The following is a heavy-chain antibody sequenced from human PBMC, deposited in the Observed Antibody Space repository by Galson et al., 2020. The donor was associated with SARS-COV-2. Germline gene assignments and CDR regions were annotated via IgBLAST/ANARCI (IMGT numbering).Heavy chain of an antibody. CDR3: AHRRVGVVDPADETGFDY. D-gene: IGHD2-2*01. CDR2: VYWNDDK. Sequence: SGPTLVKPTQTLTLTCTFSGISLSVTGVGVGWIRQSPGRALEWLAFVYWNDDKRYSTALKSRLTIYKDTSKNQVVLKMTNVDPVDTATYYCAHRRVGVVDPADETGFDYWGQGTLVTVSS. CDR1: GISLSVTGVG. V-gene: IGHV2-5*01. J-gene: IGHJ4*02.